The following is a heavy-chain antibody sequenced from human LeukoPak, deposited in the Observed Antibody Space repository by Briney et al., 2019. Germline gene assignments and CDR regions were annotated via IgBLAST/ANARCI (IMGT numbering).Heavy chain of an antibody. J-gene: IGHJ4*02. CDR3: ARLRYLDSSHYFDY. CDR1: GFTFSGYW. CDR2: IKQDGSEK. D-gene: IGHD3-9*01. Sequence: PGGSLRLSCAASGFTFSGYWMNWVRQAPGKGLEWMANIKQDGSEKYYVDSVKGRFTISRDNAKNLLYLQMNSLRAGDTAVYYCARLRYLDSSHYFDYWGQGTLVTVSS. V-gene: IGHV3-7*01.